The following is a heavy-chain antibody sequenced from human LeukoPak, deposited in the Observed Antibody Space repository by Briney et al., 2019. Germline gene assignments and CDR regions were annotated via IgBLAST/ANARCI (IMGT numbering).Heavy chain of an antibody. D-gene: IGHD2-8*01. Sequence: SVKVSCKASGGTFSSYAISWVRQAPGQGLEWMGGIIPIFGTANYAQKFQGRVTITADKSTSTAYMELSSLRSEDTAVYYCARVELYAAPHYFDYWGQGTLVTVSS. CDR1: GGTFSSYA. CDR3: ARVELYAAPHYFDY. V-gene: IGHV1-69*06. J-gene: IGHJ4*02. CDR2: IIPIFGTA.